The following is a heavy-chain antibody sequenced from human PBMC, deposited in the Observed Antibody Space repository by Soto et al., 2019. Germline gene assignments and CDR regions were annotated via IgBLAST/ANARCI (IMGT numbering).Heavy chain of an antibody. CDR3: ARDASQTGGPLDY. V-gene: IGHV4-31*03. J-gene: IGHJ4*01. CDR2: IHYSGST. CDR1: GGSISSDGYF. D-gene: IGHD7-27*01. Sequence: QVQLQESGPGLVKPSQTLSLTCTVSGGSISSDGYFWSWIRQHPEKGLEWIGYIHYSGSTYYNPSLKSRITISVDTSKNQFSLNLTSVTAADTAVYYWARDASQTGGPLDYWGHGTLVTVSP.